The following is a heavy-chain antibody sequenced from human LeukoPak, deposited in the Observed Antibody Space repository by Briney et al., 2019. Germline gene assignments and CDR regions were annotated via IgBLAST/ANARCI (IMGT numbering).Heavy chain of an antibody. CDR3: AKPRAMTTGVGRYFDL. D-gene: IGHD1-1*01. CDR1: GFTFTSYA. J-gene: IGHJ2*01. CDR2: ISGGGEDT. V-gene: IGHV3-23*01. Sequence: PGGSLRLSCAASGFTFTSYAMSWIRQAPGKGLEWVSAISGGGEDTYYPDSVEGRFTISRDNSKNTLYLQMNSLRAEDTAIYYCAKPRAMTTGVGRYFDLWGRGTLVTVSS.